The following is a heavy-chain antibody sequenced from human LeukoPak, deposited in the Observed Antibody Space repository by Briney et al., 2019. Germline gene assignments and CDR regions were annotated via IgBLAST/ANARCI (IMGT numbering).Heavy chain of an antibody. CDR1: GFTFSSYA. J-gene: IGHJ6*03. CDR2: ISYDGSNK. Sequence: GRSLRLSYAASGFTFSSYAMHWVRQAPGKGLEWVAVISYDGSNKYYADSVKGRFTISRDNSKNTLYLQMNSLRAEDTAVYYCARAPSRKMLYDYYYYYYMDVWGKGTTVTVSS. D-gene: IGHD2-8*01. CDR3: ARAPSRKMLYDYYYYYYMDV. V-gene: IGHV3-30*01.